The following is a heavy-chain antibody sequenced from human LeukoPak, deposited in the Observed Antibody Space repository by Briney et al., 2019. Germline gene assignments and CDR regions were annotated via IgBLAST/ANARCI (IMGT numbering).Heavy chain of an antibody. CDR1: GGSISSYY. Sequence: PSETLSLTCTVSGGSISSYYWSWIRQPPGKGLEWIGYIYYSGSTNYNPSLKSRVTISVDTSKNQFSLKLSSVTAADTAVYYCAKGMGVEQQLGPDYYYYGMDVWGQGTTVTVSS. J-gene: IGHJ6*02. CDR3: AKGMGVEQQLGPDYYYYGMDV. CDR2: IYYSGST. V-gene: IGHV4-59*08. D-gene: IGHD6-13*01.